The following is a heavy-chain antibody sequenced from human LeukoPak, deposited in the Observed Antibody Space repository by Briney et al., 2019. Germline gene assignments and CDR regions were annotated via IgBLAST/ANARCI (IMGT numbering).Heavy chain of an antibody. D-gene: IGHD2-2*02. J-gene: IGHJ4*02. V-gene: IGHV3-7*01. Sequence: GGSLRLSCEGSGFTFSNYWMGWVRQAPGKGLQWVANIKTDGSEKYYVDSVKGRFTISRDNSKTTLYLQMNSLRAEDTAVYYCAKGYCSSTSCYTGTVFDYWGQGALVTVSS. CDR1: GFTFSNYW. CDR3: AKGYCSSTSCYTGTVFDY. CDR2: IKTDGSEK.